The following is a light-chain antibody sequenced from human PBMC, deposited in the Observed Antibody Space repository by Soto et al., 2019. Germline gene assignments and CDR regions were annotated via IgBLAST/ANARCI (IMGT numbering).Light chain of an antibody. Sequence: DIQMTQSPSTLSGSVGDRVTITCRASQTISSWLAWYQQKPGKAPKLLIYKASTLKSGVPSRFSGSGSGTEFTLTISSLQPDDCETYDCQHYNSYSEAFGQGTKVDIK. CDR1: QTISSW. CDR3: QHYNSYSEA. J-gene: IGKJ1*01. CDR2: KAS. V-gene: IGKV1-5*03.